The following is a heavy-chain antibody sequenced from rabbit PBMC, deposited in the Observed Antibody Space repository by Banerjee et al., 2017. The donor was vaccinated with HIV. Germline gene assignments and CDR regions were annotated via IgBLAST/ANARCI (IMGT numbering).Heavy chain of an antibody. CDR2: IYAGSSGNT. J-gene: IGHJ4*01. Sequence: QEQLVESGGGLVQPGGSLTLSCKASGFDFSSYSMSWVRQAPGKGLEWIGIIYAGSSGNTYYANWAKGRFTISKTSSTTVTLQMTSLTAADTATYFCAREESDGGGHLKLWGPGTLVTVS. D-gene: IGHD2-1*01. V-gene: IGHV1S45*01. CDR3: AREESDGGGHLKL. CDR1: GFDFSSYS.